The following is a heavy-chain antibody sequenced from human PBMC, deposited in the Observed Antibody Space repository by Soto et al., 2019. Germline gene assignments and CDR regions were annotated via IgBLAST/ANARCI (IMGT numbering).Heavy chain of an antibody. CDR3: ARDYFPNLRVYYYYGMDV. CDR1: GYLFTRYW. Sequence: GHSLKISCKGSGYLFTRYWIGWVRQMPGRGLELMGIIYPGDSDTRYSPSFQGQVTISADKSISTAYLQWSSLRSEDTAVYYCARDYFPNLRVYYYYGMDVWGQGTTVTVSS. CDR2: IYPGDSDT. V-gene: IGHV5-51*01. D-gene: IGHD3-16*01. J-gene: IGHJ6*02.